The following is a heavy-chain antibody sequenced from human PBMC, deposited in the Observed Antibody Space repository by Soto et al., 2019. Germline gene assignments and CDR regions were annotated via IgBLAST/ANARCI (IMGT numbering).Heavy chain of an antibody. D-gene: IGHD5-12*01. J-gene: IGHJ4*02. CDR3: ARDLRGYSRYDYLDY. Sequence: SETLSLTCTVSGGSISSGGYYWSWIRQHPGRGLEWVGYSYYTGSSYYNPSLKSRVTISVDASKNQLSLRLASVTAADTAVYYCARDLRGYSRYDYLDYWGQGVPVTVSS. CDR2: SYYTGSS. CDR1: GGSISSGGYY. V-gene: IGHV4-31*03.